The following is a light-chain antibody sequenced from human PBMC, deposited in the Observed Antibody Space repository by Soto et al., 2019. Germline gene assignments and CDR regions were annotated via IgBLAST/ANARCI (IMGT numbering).Light chain of an antibody. V-gene: IGLV3-21*02. CDR3: QVWESFSDHPYV. Sequence: SYELSQPPSVSVAPGQTARISCGGANFETKRVHWYQQRPGQAPILGGYENNDRPSGVPERFPGSNCGNTATLTNSSVEAGDEADYYCQVWESFSDHPYVFGGGTKVIVL. J-gene: IGLJ1*01. CDR2: ENN. CDR1: NFETKR.